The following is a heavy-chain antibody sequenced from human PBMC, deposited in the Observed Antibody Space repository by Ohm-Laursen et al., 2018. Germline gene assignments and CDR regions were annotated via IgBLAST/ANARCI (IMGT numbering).Heavy chain of an antibody. V-gene: IGHV3-33*01. J-gene: IGHJ4*02. Sequence: SLRLSCAASGFTFSSYGMHWVRQAPGKGLEWVVVIWYDGSNEYYADSVKGRFTISRDNSKNTLYLQMNSLRAEDTAVYYCASRRVGAGVVDYWGQGTLVTVSS. CDR1: GFTFSSYG. D-gene: IGHD1-26*01. CDR3: ASRRVGAGVVDY. CDR2: IWYDGSNE.